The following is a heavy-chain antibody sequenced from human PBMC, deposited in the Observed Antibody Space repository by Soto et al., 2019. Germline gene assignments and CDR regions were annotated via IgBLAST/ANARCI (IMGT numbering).Heavy chain of an antibody. Sequence: HPGGSLRLSCAASGFTFSSYGMHWVRQAPGKGLEWVAVISYDGSNKYYADSVKGRFTISRDNSKNTLYLQMNSLRAEDTAVYYCAKERSPGANFWSGSAPIDFSGQGTLVTVSS. CDR3: AKERSPGANFWSGSAPIDF. CDR1: GFTFSSYG. J-gene: IGHJ4*02. D-gene: IGHD3-3*01. CDR2: ISYDGSNK. V-gene: IGHV3-30*18.